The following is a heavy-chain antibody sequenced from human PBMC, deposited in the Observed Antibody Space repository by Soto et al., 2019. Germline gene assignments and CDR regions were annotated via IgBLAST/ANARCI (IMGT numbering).Heavy chain of an antibody. CDR1: GFTFSSYG. D-gene: IGHD3-22*01. CDR3: ARDQPDSSGSY. J-gene: IGHJ4*02. Sequence: GGSLRLSCAASGFTFSSYGMHWVRQAPGKGLEWVAVIWYDGSNKYYADSVKGRFTISRDNSKNTLYLQMNSLRAKDTAVYYCARDQPDSSGSYWGQGTLVTVSS. CDR2: IWYDGSNK. V-gene: IGHV3-33*01.